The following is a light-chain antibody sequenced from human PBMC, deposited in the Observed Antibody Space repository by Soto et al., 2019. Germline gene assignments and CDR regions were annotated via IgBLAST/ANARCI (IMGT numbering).Light chain of an antibody. V-gene: IGKV3-11*01. J-gene: IGKJ5*01. Sequence: DIVLTQSPATLSLSPGERATLSCRASQSVSSYLAWYQQKPGQAPRLLIYAASNRATGIPARFSGSGSRTDFTLTISSLEPEDFAVYYCQQRSNWPPITFGQGTRLEIK. CDR1: QSVSSY. CDR2: AAS. CDR3: QQRSNWPPIT.